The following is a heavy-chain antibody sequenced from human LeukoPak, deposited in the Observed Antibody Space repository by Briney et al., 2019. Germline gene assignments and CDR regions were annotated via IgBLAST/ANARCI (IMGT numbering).Heavy chain of an antibody. CDR3: AREGDDSSGSYYFDY. Sequence: PGGSLRLSRAASGFTFSSYSMNWVRQAPGKGLEWVSSISSSSSYIYYADSVKGRFTISRDNAKNSLYLQMNSLRAEDTAVYYCAREGDDSSGSYYFDYWGQGTLVTVSS. CDR1: GFTFSSYS. CDR2: ISSSSSYI. D-gene: IGHD3-22*01. J-gene: IGHJ4*02. V-gene: IGHV3-21*01.